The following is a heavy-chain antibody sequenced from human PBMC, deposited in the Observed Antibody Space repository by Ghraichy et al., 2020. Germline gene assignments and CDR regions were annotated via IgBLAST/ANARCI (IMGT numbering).Heavy chain of an antibody. D-gene: IGHD3-22*01. CDR3: AGGAYFDGSWHYDTFDI. Sequence: GGSLRLSCATSGFIFSDYYMSWIRQAPGKGLEWVSSIGTSTSIIYFADSVKGRFTISRDNAKNSLHLHMSSLRAEDTAVYYCAGGAYFDGSWHYDTFDIWGQWTMVTVSS. CDR1: GFIFSDYY. J-gene: IGHJ3*02. CDR2: IGTSTSII. V-gene: IGHV3-11*01.